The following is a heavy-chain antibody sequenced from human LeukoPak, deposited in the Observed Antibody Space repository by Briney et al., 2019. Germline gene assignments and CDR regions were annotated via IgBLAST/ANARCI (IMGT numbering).Heavy chain of an antibody. V-gene: IGHV3-43*02. J-gene: IGHJ6*02. CDR2: ISGDGGST. D-gene: IGHD2-2*01. CDR1: GFTFDDYA. Sequence: PGRSLRLSCAASGFTFDDYAMHWVRQAPGKGLEWVSLISGDGGSTYYADSVKGRFTISRDNSKNSLYLQMNSLRTEDTALYYCAKGYCSSTSCNPLRYYGMDVWGQGTTVTVSS. CDR3: AKGYCSSTSCNPLRYYGMDV.